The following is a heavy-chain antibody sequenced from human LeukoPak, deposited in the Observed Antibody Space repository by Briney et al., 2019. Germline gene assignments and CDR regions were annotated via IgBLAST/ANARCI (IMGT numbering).Heavy chain of an antibody. CDR3: ARVFSGSYGY. CDR2: IKHSGST. CDR1: GGSFSGYY. D-gene: IGHD1-26*01. V-gene: IGHV4-34*01. J-gene: IGHJ4*02. Sequence: SETLSLTCAVYGGSFSGYYWSWIRQPPGKGLEWIGEIKHSGSTNYNPSLKSRVTISVDTSKNQFSLKLSSVTAADTAVYYCARVFSGSYGYWGQGTLVAVSS.